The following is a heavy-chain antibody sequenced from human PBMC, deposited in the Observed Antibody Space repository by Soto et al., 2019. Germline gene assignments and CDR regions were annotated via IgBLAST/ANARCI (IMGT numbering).Heavy chain of an antibody. D-gene: IGHD6-19*01. CDR2: ISYSRSP. J-gene: IGHJ4*02. CDR3: VSGIAVTGNGNFDF. V-gene: IGHV4-30-4*01. Sequence: SETLSLTCTVSAASISSGDYYWGWIRQPPGKGLEWIGCISYSRSPYYNPSLTSRLTTSVVTSQNQFSLKVSSVTAADTAVYYCVSGIAVTGNGNFDFWGQGSLVTVSS. CDR1: AASISSGDYY.